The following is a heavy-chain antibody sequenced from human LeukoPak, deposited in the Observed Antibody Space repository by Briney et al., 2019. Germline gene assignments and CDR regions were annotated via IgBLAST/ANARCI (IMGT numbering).Heavy chain of an antibody. CDR1: GFTFDDYA. CDR3: AKDQSQVVVAATPDY. J-gene: IGHJ4*02. CDR2: ISWNSGSI. D-gene: IGHD2-15*01. Sequence: PGGSLRLSCAASGFTFDDYAMHWVRQAPGKGLEWVSGISWNSGSIGYADSVKGRFTISRDNAKNSLYLQMNSLRAEDTALYYCAKDQSQVVVAATPDYWGQGTLVTVSS. V-gene: IGHV3-9*01.